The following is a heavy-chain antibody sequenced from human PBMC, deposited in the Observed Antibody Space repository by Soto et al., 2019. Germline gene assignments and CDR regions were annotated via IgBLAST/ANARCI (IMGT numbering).Heavy chain of an antibody. V-gene: IGHV3-66*01. CDR2: IYSGGST. CDR1: GLIAVTTN. J-gene: IGHJ6*03. CDR3: ARDGGNSGGGGTHWYYYMDV. Sequence: EVQLVESGGGLAHRGGSRSLPAAPPGLIAVTTNRSWAPQAPGKGREWLSVIYSGGSTYYADSLKGRFTISRDISKNTLYLHLNSLGAEDTAVYYCARDGGNSGGGGTHWYYYMDVWGKGTTVTVSS. D-gene: IGHD2-15*01.